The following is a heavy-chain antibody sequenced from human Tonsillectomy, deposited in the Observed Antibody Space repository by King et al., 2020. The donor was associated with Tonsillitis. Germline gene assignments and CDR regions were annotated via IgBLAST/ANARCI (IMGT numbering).Heavy chain of an antibody. CDR2: IYSGGIT. CDR3: ARGNSPYCSSTSCPGVY. D-gene: IGHD2-2*01. CDR1: GFTVSSNY. J-gene: IGHJ4*02. V-gene: IGHV3-53*01. Sequence: VQLVESGGGLIQPGGSLRLSCAASGFTVSSNYMSWVRQAPGKGLEWVSVIYSGGITYYADSVKGRFTISRDNSKNTLYLQMNSLRAEDTAVYYCARGNSPYCSSTSCPGVYWGQGTLVTVSS.